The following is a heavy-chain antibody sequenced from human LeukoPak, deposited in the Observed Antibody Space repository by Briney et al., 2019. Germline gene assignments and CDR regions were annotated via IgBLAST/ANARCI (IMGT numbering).Heavy chain of an antibody. J-gene: IGHJ1*01. D-gene: IGHD4-17*01. CDR2: IYYSGST. CDR3: ASLNGRLRGTTSEYFQH. CDR1: GGSFSSGSYY. V-gene: IGHV4-61*01. Sequence: SETLSLTCTVPGGSFSSGSYYWSWIRQPPGKGLEWIGYIYYSGSTNYNPSLKSRVTISVDTSKNQFSLKLSSVTAADTAVYYCASLNGRLRGTTSEYFQHWGQGTLVTVSS.